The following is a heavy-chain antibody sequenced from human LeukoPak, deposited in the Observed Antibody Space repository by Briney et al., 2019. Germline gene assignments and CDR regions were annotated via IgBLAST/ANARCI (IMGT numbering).Heavy chain of an antibody. Sequence: GGSLRLSCSASGFTFSTYWMSWVRQAPGKGLEWVANMKRDGSEIYYVDSVRGRFTISRDNARNSLYLQMNSLRAEDTAVYYCARLCWGTQLAGFDSWGQGTLVTVSS. CDR1: GFTFSTYW. CDR3: ARLCWGTQLAGFDS. D-gene: IGHD3-10*02. CDR2: MKRDGSEI. J-gene: IGHJ4*02. V-gene: IGHV3-7*01.